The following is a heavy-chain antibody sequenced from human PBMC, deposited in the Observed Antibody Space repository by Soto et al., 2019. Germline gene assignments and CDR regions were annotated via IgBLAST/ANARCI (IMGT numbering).Heavy chain of an antibody. V-gene: IGHV5-51*01. J-gene: IGHJ5*02. Sequence: GESLKISCKGSGYSFTSYWIGWVRQMTGKGLEWMGIIYPGDSDTRYSPSFQGQVTISADKSISTAYLQWSSLKASDTAMYYCARWGYYDILTGYYHNWFDPWGQGTLVTVSS. D-gene: IGHD3-9*01. CDR1: GYSFTSYW. CDR2: IYPGDSDT. CDR3: ARWGYYDILTGYYHNWFDP.